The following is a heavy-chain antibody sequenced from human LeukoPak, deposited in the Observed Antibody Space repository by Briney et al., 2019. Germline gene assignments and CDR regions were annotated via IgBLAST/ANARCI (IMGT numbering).Heavy chain of an antibody. CDR2: IYYSGST. CDR3: ARGPPTDYYDSSGFYYVFDY. D-gene: IGHD3-22*01. V-gene: IGHV4-31*03. Sequence: SETLSLTCTVSGGSISSGGYYWSWIRQHPGKGLEWIGYIYYSGSTYYNPSLKSRVTISVDTSKNQFSLKLSSVTATDTAVYFCARGPPTDYYDSSGFYYVFDYWGQGTLVTVSS. J-gene: IGHJ4*02. CDR1: GGSISSGGYY.